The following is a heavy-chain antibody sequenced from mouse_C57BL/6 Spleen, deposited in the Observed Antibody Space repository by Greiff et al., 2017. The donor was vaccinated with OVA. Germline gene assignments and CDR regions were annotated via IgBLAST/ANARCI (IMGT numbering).Heavy chain of an antibody. CDR1: GYAFSSYR. Sequence: VKLMESGAELVKPGASVKISCKASGYAFSSYRMNWVKQRPGKGLEWIGQIYPGDGDTNYNGKFKGKATLTADKSSSTAYMQLSSLTSEDSAVYFCARTGLLYYAMDYWGQGTSVTVSS. CDR2: IYPGDGDT. CDR3: ARTGLLYYAMDY. V-gene: IGHV1-80*01. D-gene: IGHD2-10*01. J-gene: IGHJ4*01.